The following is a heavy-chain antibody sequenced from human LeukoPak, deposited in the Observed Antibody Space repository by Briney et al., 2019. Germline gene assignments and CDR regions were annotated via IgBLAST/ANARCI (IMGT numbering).Heavy chain of an antibody. CDR1: GCTFSDYY. CDR2: ISSSGSTI. V-gene: IGHV3-11*01. J-gene: IGHJ4*02. CDR3: ARKYSSSWYSRPNDY. D-gene: IGHD6-13*01. Sequence: GGSLRLSRAASGCTFSDYYMSWIRQAPGKGLEWVSYISSSGSTIYYADSVKGRFTNSRDNDKNSLYLQMNSLRAEDTAVYYCARKYSSSWYSRPNDYWGQGTLVTVSS.